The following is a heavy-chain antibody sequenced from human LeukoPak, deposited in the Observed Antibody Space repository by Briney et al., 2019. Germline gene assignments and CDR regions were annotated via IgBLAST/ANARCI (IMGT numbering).Heavy chain of an antibody. V-gene: IGHV3-21*01. CDR1: GFTFSSYA. D-gene: IGHD2-8*01. J-gene: IGHJ6*02. CDR3: GRDLSDCTNGVCYKKGMEV. CDR2: ISSSSSYI. Sequence: PGRSLRLSCAASGFTFSSYAMHWVRQAPGKGLEWVSSISSSSSYIYYADSVKGRFTISRDNSKNSLYVQMNNLRSEDTAVYYCGRDLSDCTNGVCYKKGMEVWGQGTPVTVSS.